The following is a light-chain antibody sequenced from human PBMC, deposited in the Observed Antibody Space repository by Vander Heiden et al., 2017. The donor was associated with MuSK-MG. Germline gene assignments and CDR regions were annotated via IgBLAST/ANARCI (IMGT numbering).Light chain of an antibody. Sequence: QSAVPQPPSASRPPGQRVTISCSGGASNIGINMGPWYQQFQGTAPKRLMDTKPQRPSGVPARFAASKSGTSASRTISGLQSEDEAEYYGAAWDDSVKYVGFGGWPKLPVL. J-gene: IGLJ3*02. CDR2: TKP. CDR3: AAWDDSVKYVG. V-gene: IGLV1-44*01. CDR1: ASNIGINM.